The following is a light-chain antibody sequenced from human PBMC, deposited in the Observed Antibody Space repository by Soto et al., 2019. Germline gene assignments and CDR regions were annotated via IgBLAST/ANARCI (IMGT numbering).Light chain of an antibody. Sequence: MTQSPASLSVSLGDRATLSCRASQSVSNNLAWYQQKPGQAPRLLIHGASTMHTGLSARFSGSGSGTEFTLIISSLQSDDVAVYYCQQDNNLPLTFGEGTKVEIK. CDR2: GAS. CDR3: QQDNNLPLT. J-gene: IGKJ4*01. CDR1: QSVSNN. V-gene: IGKV3-15*01.